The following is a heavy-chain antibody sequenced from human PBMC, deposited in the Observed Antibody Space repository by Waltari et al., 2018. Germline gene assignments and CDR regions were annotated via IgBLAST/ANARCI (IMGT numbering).Heavy chain of an antibody. J-gene: IGHJ4*02. CDR1: GFTLSSYV. Sequence: QVQLVESGGGVVQPGRSLRLSCVASGFTLSSYVMHWVRQGPGKGLEGVAVISYDGCNEYYADSVKGRFTISRDNSKNTLYLQMNSLRPEDTAVYYCARDFWSGYSLDYWGQGTLVTVTS. V-gene: IGHV3-30-3*01. CDR2: ISYDGCNE. D-gene: IGHD3-3*01. CDR3: ARDFWSGYSLDY.